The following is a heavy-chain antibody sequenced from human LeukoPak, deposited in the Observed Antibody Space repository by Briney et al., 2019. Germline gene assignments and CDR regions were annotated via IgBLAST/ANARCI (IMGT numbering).Heavy chain of an antibody. Sequence: SETLSLTCTVSGGSISSYYWSWIRQPPGKGLEWIGYIYYSGSTSYNPSLKSRVTISVDTSKNQFSLKLSSVTAADTAVYYCARSSYSSGWITFDYWGQGTLVTVSS. J-gene: IGHJ4*02. CDR1: GGSISSYY. CDR3: ARSSYSSGWITFDY. CDR2: IYYSGST. D-gene: IGHD6-19*01. V-gene: IGHV4-59*12.